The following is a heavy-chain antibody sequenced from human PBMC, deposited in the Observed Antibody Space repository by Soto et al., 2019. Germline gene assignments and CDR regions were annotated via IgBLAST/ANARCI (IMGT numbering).Heavy chain of an antibody. D-gene: IGHD5-18*01. CDR2: ITPIYPTT. CDR1: GGTFYTYT. J-gene: IGHJ4*02. Sequence: SVKVSCKASGGTFYTYTFSWVRQAPGQGLEWMGSITPIYPTTNYAEKFQGRLTVTADGSTNTAYMELNSLTSEDTAVYYCARIHRYSFPTSDDLDSWGQGTLVTVSS. V-gene: IGHV1-69*13. CDR3: ARIHRYSFPTSDDLDS.